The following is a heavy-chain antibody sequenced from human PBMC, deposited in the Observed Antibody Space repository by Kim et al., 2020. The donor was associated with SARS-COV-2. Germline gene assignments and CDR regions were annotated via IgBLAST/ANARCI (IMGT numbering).Heavy chain of an antibody. Sequence: SETLSLTCTVSGGSISSYYWSWIRQPAGKGLEWIGRIYTSGSTNYNPSLKSRVTMSVDTSKNQFSLKLSSVTAADTAVYYCAKDGYYYGSGSYYAAVAGTRGDWFDPWGQGTLVTVSS. D-gene: IGHD3-10*01. CDR2: IYTSGST. CDR3: AKDGYYYGSGSYYAAVAGTRGDWFDP. J-gene: IGHJ5*02. V-gene: IGHV4-4*07. CDR1: GGSISSYY.